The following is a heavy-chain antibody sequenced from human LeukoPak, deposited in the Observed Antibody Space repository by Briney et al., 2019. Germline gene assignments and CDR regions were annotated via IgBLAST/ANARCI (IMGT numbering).Heavy chain of an antibody. V-gene: IGHV4-4*07. Sequence: SETLSLTCTVSGGSISGYYWNWIRQPAGKGLEWIGRIYTSGSTNYNPSLKSRVTMSVDTSKDQFSLKLSSVTAADTAVYYCARVVYCSSTSCYHDWFDPWGQGTLVTVSS. CDR2: IYTSGST. CDR3: ARVVYCSSTSCYHDWFDP. J-gene: IGHJ5*02. D-gene: IGHD2-2*01. CDR1: GGSISGYY.